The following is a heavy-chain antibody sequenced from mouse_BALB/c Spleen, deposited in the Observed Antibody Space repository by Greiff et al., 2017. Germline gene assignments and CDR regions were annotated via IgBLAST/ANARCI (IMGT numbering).Heavy chain of an antibody. V-gene: IGHV5-17*02. CDR1: GFTFSSFG. Sequence: EVKLMESGGGLVQPGGSRKLSCAASGFTFSSFGMHWVRQAPEKGLEWVAYISSGSSTIYYADTVKGRFTISRDNPKNTLFLQMTSLRSEDTAMYYCASGSYYYAMDYWGQGTSVTVSS. D-gene: IGHD1-1*02. CDR3: ASGSYYYAMDY. CDR2: ISSGSSTI. J-gene: IGHJ4*01.